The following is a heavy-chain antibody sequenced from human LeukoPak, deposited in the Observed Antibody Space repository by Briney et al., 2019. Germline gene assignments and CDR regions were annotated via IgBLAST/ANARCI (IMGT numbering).Heavy chain of an antibody. CDR1: GYTFTGYY. CDR3: ASSGSGSYYNFHDY. J-gene: IGHJ4*02. CDR2: INPNSGGT. D-gene: IGHD3-10*01. Sequence: ASVKVSCKASGYTFTGYYMHWVRQAPGQGLEWMGWINPNSGGTNYAQKFQGRVTMTRDTSISTAYMELSRLRSGDTAVYYCASSGSGSYYNFHDYWGQGTLVTVSS. V-gene: IGHV1-2*02.